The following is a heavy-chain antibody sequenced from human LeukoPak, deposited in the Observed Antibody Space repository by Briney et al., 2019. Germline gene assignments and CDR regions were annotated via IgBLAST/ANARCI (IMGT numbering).Heavy chain of an antibody. CDR1: GFTFSRYS. D-gene: IGHD3-10*01. CDR3: ARFAAGGSYYYYMDV. CDR2: VRDDGSSQ. V-gene: IGHV3-30*02. J-gene: IGHJ6*03. Sequence: GGSLRLSCAASGFTFSRYSMNWARQAPGKGLDWVAFVRDDGSSQKYAATVKGRFTISRDNAKNSLYLQMNSLRADDTAVYYCARFAAGGSYYYYMDVWGKGTTVTVSS.